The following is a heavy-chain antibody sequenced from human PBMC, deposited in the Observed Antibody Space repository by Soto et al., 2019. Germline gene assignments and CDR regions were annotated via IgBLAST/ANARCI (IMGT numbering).Heavy chain of an antibody. CDR2: YYIGST. CDR1: GDSISNYY. V-gene: IGHV4-59*01. Sequence: PSETLSLTCTVSGDSISNYYWSWIRQPPGRGLEWIAYYYIGSTIYNPSLKSRVTISLDTSKNQFSLKLSSVTAADTAVYYCARLGAFYQSLDPWGQGTLVTVSS. D-gene: IGHD3-3*02. CDR3: ARLGAFYQSLDP. J-gene: IGHJ5*02.